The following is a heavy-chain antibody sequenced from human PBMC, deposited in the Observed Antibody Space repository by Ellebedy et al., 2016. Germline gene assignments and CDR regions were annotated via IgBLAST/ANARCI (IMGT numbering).Heavy chain of an antibody. Sequence: GGSLRLSCAASGFTFSNAWMNWVRQAPGEGLEWVGRIKSKTDGGAADYAAPVKGRFTTSRDNARNTLYLQMNSLRGEDTAVYFCARDRGDYSISGPWGQGTLVTVSS. J-gene: IGHJ5*02. V-gene: IGHV3-15*05. D-gene: IGHD4-11*01. CDR3: ARDRGDYSISGP. CDR2: IKSKTDGGAA. CDR1: GFTFSNAW.